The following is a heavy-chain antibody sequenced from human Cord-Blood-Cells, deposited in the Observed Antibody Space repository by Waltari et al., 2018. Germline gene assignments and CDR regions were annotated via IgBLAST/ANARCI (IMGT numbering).Heavy chain of an antibody. Sequence: QVQLQQWGAGLLKPPETLSLTCAVYGGSFSGYYWSWIRQPPGKGLEWIGEINHSGSTNYNPSLKSRVTISVDTSKNQFSLKLSSVTAADTAVYYCARLYYFDYWGQGTLVTVSS. V-gene: IGHV4-34*01. CDR2: INHSGST. CDR3: ARLYYFDY. CDR1: GGSFSGYY. J-gene: IGHJ4*02.